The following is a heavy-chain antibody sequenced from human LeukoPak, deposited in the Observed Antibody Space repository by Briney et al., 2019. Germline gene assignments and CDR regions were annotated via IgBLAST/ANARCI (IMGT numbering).Heavy chain of an antibody. D-gene: IGHD3-3*01. Sequence: GGSLRLSCAASGFTFSSCGMHWVRQAPGKGLEWVAVIWYDGSNKYYADSVKGRFTISRDNSKNTLYLQMNSLRAEDTAVYYCARAARGSGYSPWGQGTLVTVSS. CDR3: ARAARGSGYSP. V-gene: IGHV3-33*01. CDR2: IWYDGSNK. CDR1: GFTFSSCG. J-gene: IGHJ5*02.